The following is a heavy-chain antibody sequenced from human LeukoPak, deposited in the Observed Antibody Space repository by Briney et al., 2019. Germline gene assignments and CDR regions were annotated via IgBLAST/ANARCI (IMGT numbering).Heavy chain of an antibody. Sequence: PWASVKVSCKAFGYTFTSNYMHWVRQAPGQGPEWMGVISPSGGSTTYAQKFQGRVTLTRDMSTSTDYLELSSLRSEDTAVYYCARDYSVRDEAWWFNPWGQGTLVTVSS. CDR1: GYTFTSNY. V-gene: IGHV1-46*01. D-gene: IGHD5-24*01. CDR2: ISPSGGST. CDR3: ARDYSVRDEAWWFNP. J-gene: IGHJ5*02.